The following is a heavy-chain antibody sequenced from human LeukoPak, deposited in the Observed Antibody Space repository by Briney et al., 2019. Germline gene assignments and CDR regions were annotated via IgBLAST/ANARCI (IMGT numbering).Heavy chain of an antibody. V-gene: IGHV3-33*01. CDR1: GFTFSSYG. CDR3: ARADRAAAKTFDY. CDR2: IWYDGSNK. D-gene: IGHD6-13*01. J-gene: IGHJ4*02. Sequence: PGGSLRLSCAASGFTFSSYGMHWVRQAPGKGLEWVAVIWYDGSNKYYADSVKGRFTISRDNSKNTLYLQMNSLRAEDTAVYYCARADRAAAKTFDYWGQGTLVTVSS.